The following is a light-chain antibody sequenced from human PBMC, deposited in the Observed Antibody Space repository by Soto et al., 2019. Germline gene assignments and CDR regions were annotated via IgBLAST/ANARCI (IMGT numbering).Light chain of an antibody. J-gene: IGKJ2*01. CDR2: AAS. Sequence: DIQMTQSPSSVSASVGDRVTITCRASQGINSWLAWYQQKPGKAPKLLLYAASSLQRGVPSRFIGSGSGTDFSRTINSLQPEDFETYYCPHTNSFPYTFGQGTKLEIK. CDR3: PHTNSFPYT. CDR1: QGINSW. V-gene: IGKV1-12*01.